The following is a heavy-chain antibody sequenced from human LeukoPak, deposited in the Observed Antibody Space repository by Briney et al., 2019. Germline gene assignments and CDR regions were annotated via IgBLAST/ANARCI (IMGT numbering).Heavy chain of an antibody. Sequence: ASVKVSCKASGYTFTGCYMHWVRQAPGQGLEWMGWISAYNGNTNYTQKLQGRVTMTTDTSTSTAYMELRSLRSDDTAVYYCARESFGYDSSGYYSYPDDWGQGTLVTVSS. J-gene: IGHJ4*02. V-gene: IGHV1-18*04. CDR3: ARESFGYDSSGYYSYPDD. D-gene: IGHD3-22*01. CDR1: GYTFTGCY. CDR2: ISAYNGNT.